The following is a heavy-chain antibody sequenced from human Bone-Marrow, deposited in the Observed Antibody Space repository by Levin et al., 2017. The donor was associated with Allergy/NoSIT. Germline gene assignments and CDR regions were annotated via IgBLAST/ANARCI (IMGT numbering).Heavy chain of an antibody. V-gene: IGHV3-74*01. D-gene: IGHD4-11*01. Sequence: LSLTCAASGFTFSGYWMHWVRQVPGKGLVWVSRINGDGSTTSYADSVKGRFTISRDNAKNTLYLQMNSLRADDTAVYYCARGPSLTTNGGFDYWGQGTLVTVSS. CDR1: GFTFSGYW. CDR2: INGDGSTT. CDR3: ARGPSLTTNGGFDY. J-gene: IGHJ4*02.